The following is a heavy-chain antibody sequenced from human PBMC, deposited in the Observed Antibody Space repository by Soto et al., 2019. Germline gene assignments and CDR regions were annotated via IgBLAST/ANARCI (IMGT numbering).Heavy chain of an antibody. CDR2: IYPGDSDT. CDR3: ASHTKMSPDAFDI. J-gene: IGHJ3*02. V-gene: IGHV5-51*01. CDR1: GYSFTSYW. Sequence: GESLKISCKGSGYSFTSYWIGWVRQMPGKGLEWMGIIYPGDSDTRYSPSFQGQVTISANKSISTAYLQWSSLKASDTAMYYCASHTKMSPDAFDIWGQGTMVTVSS.